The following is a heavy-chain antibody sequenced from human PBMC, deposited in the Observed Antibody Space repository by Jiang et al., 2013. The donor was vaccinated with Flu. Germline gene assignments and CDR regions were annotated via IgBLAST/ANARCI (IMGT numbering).Heavy chain of an antibody. J-gene: IGHJ4*02. CDR1: GFTFSSYA. CDR2: ISGSGGST. CDR3: AKDFGIVGATFEDY. Sequence: VQLLESGGGLVQPGGSLRLSCAASGFTFSSYAMSWVRQAPGKGLEWVSAISGSGGSTYYADSVKGRFTISRDNSKNTLYLQMNSLRAEDTAVYYCAKDFGIVGATFEDYWGQGNPWSPSPQ. V-gene: IGHV3-23*01. D-gene: IGHD1-26*01.